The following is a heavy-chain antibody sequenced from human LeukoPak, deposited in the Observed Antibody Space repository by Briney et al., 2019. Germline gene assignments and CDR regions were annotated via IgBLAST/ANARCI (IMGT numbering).Heavy chain of an antibody. J-gene: IGHJ5*02. Sequence: SVKVSCKASGFTFPNSAMQWVRQARGQRLEWIGWIVLGAGNTVYSHKFHDRVTITRDVSTNTAYMELDSLGSEDTAVYYRAAQRGASLHDFWSTRLFDPWGQGTLVTVSS. CDR2: IVLGAGNT. CDR1: GFTFPNSA. CDR3: AAQRGASLHDFWSTRLFDP. V-gene: IGHV1-58*02. D-gene: IGHD3-3*01.